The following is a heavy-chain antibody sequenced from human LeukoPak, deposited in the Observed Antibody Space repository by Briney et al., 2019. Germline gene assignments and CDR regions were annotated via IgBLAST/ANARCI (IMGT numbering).Heavy chain of an antibody. V-gene: IGHV4-59*11. J-gene: IGHJ4*02. CDR2: IYYSGST. CDR1: GGSISSHY. D-gene: IGHD4-17*01. Sequence: SETLSLTCTGSGGSISSHYWSWLRQPPGKGLKWIGYIYYSGSTNYNPSLKSRVTISVDTSKNQFSLKLSSVTAADTAVYYCAREHNLYGDSTFDYWGQGTLVTVSS. CDR3: AREHNLYGDSTFDY.